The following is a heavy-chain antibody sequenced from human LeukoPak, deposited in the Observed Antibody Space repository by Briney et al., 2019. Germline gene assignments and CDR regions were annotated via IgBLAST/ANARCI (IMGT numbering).Heavy chain of an antibody. CDR1: GFTFSSYA. J-gene: IGHJ4*02. CDR2: ISGSGGST. CDR3: AKAQFGSSTSCYDY. D-gene: IGHD2-2*01. Sequence: PGGSLRLSCAASGFTFSSYAMSWVRQAPGKGLEWVSAISGSGGSTYYADPVKGRFTISRDNSKNTLYLQMNSLRAEDTAVYYCAKAQFGSSTSCYDYWGQGTLVTVSS. V-gene: IGHV3-23*01.